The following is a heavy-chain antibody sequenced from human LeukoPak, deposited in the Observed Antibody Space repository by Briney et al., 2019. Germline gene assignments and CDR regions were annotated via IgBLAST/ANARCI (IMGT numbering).Heavy chain of an antibody. V-gene: IGHV3-7*05. CDR2: IKQDGSDK. Sequence: PGGSLGLSCAASGFTFNNYWMTWVRQAPGKGLEWVANIKQDGSDKYYVDSVKGRFIISRDTAKNSLYLQMNSLRAEDTAVYYCARDSIPGYDSSGYMVAFDLWGQGTMVTVSS. D-gene: IGHD3-22*01. CDR3: ARDSIPGYDSSGYMVAFDL. CDR1: GFTFNNYW. J-gene: IGHJ3*01.